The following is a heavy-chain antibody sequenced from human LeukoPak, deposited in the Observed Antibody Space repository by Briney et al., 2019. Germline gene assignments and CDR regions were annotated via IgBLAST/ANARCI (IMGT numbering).Heavy chain of an antibody. CDR2: INHSGST. D-gene: IGHD2-15*01. V-gene: IGHV4-34*01. CDR3: ARECSGGSCLDY. J-gene: IGHJ4*02. Sequence: PSETLSLTCAVYGGSFSGYYWGWIRQPPGKGPEWIGEINHSGSTNYNPSLKSRVTISVDTSKNQFSLTLRSVTDADPAVYYCARECSGGSCLDYWGQGTLVTVSS. CDR1: GGSFSGYY.